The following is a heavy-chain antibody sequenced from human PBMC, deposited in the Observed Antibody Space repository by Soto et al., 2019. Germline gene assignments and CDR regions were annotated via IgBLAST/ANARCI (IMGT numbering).Heavy chain of an antibody. V-gene: IGHV5-10-1*01. J-gene: IGHJ6*02. CDR3: ARLSSSSWSIYYYYGMDV. CDR2: IDPSDSYT. Sequence: PGETLKISCKGSGYSFTSYWISWVRQMPGKGLEWMGRIDPSDSYTNYSPSFQGHVTISADKSISTAYLQWSSLKASDTAMYYCARLSSSSWSIYYYYGMDVWGQGTTVTVSS. CDR1: GYSFTSYW. D-gene: IGHD6-13*01.